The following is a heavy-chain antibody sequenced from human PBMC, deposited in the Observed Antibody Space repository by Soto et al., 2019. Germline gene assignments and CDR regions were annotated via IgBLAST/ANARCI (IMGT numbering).Heavy chain of an antibody. Sequence: GESLKISCAASGFSSSSYAMNWVRQAPGKGLEWVSYISSSDTIIYYADSVKGRFTISRDNAKNSLYLQMNSLRAEDTAVYYCARDLGYYDSSGYFDYWGQGTLVTVSS. CDR2: ISSSDTII. D-gene: IGHD3-22*01. V-gene: IGHV3-48*01. CDR3: ARDLGYYDSSGYFDY. J-gene: IGHJ4*02. CDR1: GFSSSSYA.